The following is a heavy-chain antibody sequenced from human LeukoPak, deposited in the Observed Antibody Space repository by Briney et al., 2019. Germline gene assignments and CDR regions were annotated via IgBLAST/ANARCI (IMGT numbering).Heavy chain of an antibody. CDR1: GFTFSSYG. CDR2: IRDDGSNK. V-gene: IGHV3-30*02. CDR3: AKDAPELA. D-gene: IGHD1-26*01. J-gene: IGHJ5*02. Sequence: GGSLRLSCAASGFTFSSYGMHWVRQAPGKGLEGVAFIRDDGSNKYYADSVKGGFTISRDNSKTTLHLQMNSLSAEDTAVYYRAKDAPELAWGQGTLVPVSS.